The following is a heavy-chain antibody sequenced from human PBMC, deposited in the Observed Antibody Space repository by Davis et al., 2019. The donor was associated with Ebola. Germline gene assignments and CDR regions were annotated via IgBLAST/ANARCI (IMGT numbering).Heavy chain of an antibody. CDR1: GGSISSSSYY. CDR2: IYYSGST. J-gene: IGHJ4*02. Sequence: SETLSLTCTVSGGSISSSSYYWSWIRQPPGKGLEWIGYIYYSGSTDYNPSLKSRVTISVDTSKNQFSLKRSSVTAADTAVYYCARVGPGLDYWGQGTLVTVSS. CDR3: ARVGPGLDY. V-gene: IGHV4-61*01.